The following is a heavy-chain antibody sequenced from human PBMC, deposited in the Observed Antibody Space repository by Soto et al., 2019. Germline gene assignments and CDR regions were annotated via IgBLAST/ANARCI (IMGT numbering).Heavy chain of an antibody. Sequence: QPEGSLRLSCAASGLTVSSDHMSWVRQAPGKGLEWIAVIYYGGTTYYADSVQGRFTVSRDSSKNTLYLQMNDLRADDTAVYYCAREAAGFDLWGQGTMDTV. CDR3: AREAAGFDL. J-gene: IGHJ3*01. D-gene: IGHD6-13*01. CDR1: GLTVSSDH. V-gene: IGHV3-53*01. CDR2: IYYGGTT.